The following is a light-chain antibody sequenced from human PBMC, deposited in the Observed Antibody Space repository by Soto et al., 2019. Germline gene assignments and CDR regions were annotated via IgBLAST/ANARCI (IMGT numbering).Light chain of an antibody. CDR3: QSYDSSLSGWV. J-gene: IGLJ3*02. V-gene: IGLV1-40*01. CDR1: SSNIGAGHD. Sequence: QSLLTQPPSVSGAPGQRVTISCTGSSSNIGAGHDVHWYQQLPGTAPKLLIYGNSNRPSGVPDRFSGSKSGTSASLAITGLQAEDEADYYCQSYDSSLSGWVFGGGTKLTVL. CDR2: GNS.